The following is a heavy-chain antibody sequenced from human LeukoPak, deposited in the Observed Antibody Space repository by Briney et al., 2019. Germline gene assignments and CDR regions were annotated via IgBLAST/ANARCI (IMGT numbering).Heavy chain of an antibody. CDR1: GGSISSHY. D-gene: IGHD1-14*01. V-gene: IGHV4-59*11. Sequence: SSETLSLTCTVSGGSISSHYWSWIRQPPGKGLEWIGYIYYSGSTNYNPSLKSRVTISVDTSKNQFSLKLSSVTAADTAVYYCARESDKTNYYYYYYMGVWGKGTTVTVSS. CDR2: IYYSGST. CDR3: ARESDKTNYYYYYYMGV. J-gene: IGHJ6*03.